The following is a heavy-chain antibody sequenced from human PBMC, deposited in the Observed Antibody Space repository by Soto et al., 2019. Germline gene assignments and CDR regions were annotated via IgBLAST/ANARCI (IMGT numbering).Heavy chain of an antibody. CDR3: ARDAHSGSYVDY. V-gene: IGHV4-59*01. D-gene: IGHD1-26*01. CDR1: GGSISSYY. Sequence: SETLSLTCTVSGGSISSYYWSWIRQPPGKGLEWIGYIYYSGSTNYNPSLKSRVTISVDTSKNQFSLKLSFVTAADTAVYYCARDAHSGSYVDYWGQGTLVTVSS. J-gene: IGHJ4*02. CDR2: IYYSGST.